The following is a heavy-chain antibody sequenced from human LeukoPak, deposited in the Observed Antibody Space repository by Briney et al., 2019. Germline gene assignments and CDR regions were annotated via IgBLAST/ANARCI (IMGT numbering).Heavy chain of an antibody. CDR2: ISSSGSTI. J-gene: IGHJ4*02. Sequence: GGSLRLSCAASGFTFSDYYMSWIRQAPGKGLEWVSYISSSGSTIYYADSVEGRFTISRDNAKNSLYLQMNSLRAEDTAVYYCARADRPNTPLDYWGQGTLVTVSS. CDR3: ARADRPNTPLDY. CDR1: GFTFSDYY. V-gene: IGHV3-11*01.